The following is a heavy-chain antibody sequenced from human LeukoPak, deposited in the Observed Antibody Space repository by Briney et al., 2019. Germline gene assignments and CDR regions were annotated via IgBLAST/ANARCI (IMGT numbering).Heavy chain of an antibody. Sequence: ASVKVSXKASGYTFKNYDINWVRQAPGQGLEWVGWMNPNSGNTGFAQKFQDRVSMTRDTSINTAYMELTSLRSGDTAVYYCARATPGGLHGYSFDYWGQGTVVTVYS. J-gene: IGHJ4*02. V-gene: IGHV1-8*02. CDR1: GYTFKNYD. CDR3: ARATPGGLHGYSFDY. CDR2: MNPNSGNT. D-gene: IGHD5-24*01.